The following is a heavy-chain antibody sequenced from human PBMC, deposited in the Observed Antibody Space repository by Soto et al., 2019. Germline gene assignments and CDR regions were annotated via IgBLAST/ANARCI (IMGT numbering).Heavy chain of an antibody. J-gene: IGHJ5*02. CDR2: IYYSGST. CDR1: GGSISSGGDY. D-gene: IGHD2-15*01. V-gene: IGHV4-31*03. Sequence: TSETLSLTCTVSGGSISSGGDYWSWMRQHPGKGLEWIGYIYYSGSTYYNPSLKSRVTISVDTSKNQFSLKLSSVTAADTAVYYCARDIKDCSGGSCQNWFDPWGQGTLVTVSS. CDR3: ARDIKDCSGGSCQNWFDP.